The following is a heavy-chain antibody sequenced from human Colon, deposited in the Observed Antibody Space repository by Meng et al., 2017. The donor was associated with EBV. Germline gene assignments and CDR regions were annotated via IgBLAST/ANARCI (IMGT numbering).Heavy chain of an antibody. CDR3: ARGNAYNAPSFDY. D-gene: IGHD5-24*01. V-gene: IGHV4-4*02. CDR1: GASITRSNW. J-gene: IGHJ4*02. Sequence: QVQVKGSGRGCVDPSGSLAPPSAVVGASITRSNWWGWVRQPPGKGLGWIGEIYHGGNTNYNPSLKSRVTISVDRSNDQFSLSLSSVTAADTAVYYCARGNAYNAPSFDYWGQGTLVTVSS. CDR2: IYHGGNT.